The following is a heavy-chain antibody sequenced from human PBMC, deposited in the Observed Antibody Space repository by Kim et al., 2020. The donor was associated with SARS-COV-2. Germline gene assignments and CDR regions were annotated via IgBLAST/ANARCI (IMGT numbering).Heavy chain of an antibody. CDR1: GGTFSSYA. CDR2: ITPIFGTA. Sequence: SVKVSCKASGGTFSSYAISWVRQAPGQGLEWMGGITPIFGTANYAQKFQGRVTITADESTSTAYMELSSLRSEDTAVYYCARDEGYCSGGSCHDYYYGMDVWGQGTTVTVSS. J-gene: IGHJ6*02. CDR3: ARDEGYCSGGSCHDYYYGMDV. V-gene: IGHV1-69*13. D-gene: IGHD2-15*01.